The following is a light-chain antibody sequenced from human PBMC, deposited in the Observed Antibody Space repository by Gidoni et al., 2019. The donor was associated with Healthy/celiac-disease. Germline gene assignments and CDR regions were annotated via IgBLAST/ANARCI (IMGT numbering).Light chain of an antibody. CDR1: QSISSW. J-gene: IGKJ1*01. V-gene: IGKV1-5*03. Sequence: DIQMTQSPSTLSASVGDRVTITCRASQSISSWLAWYQQKPGKAPKLLIYKASSVESGVPSRFSGRGSGTEFTLTISSLQPDDFATDYCQQYNSYSRTFGQGTKVEIK. CDR3: QQYNSYSRT. CDR2: KAS.